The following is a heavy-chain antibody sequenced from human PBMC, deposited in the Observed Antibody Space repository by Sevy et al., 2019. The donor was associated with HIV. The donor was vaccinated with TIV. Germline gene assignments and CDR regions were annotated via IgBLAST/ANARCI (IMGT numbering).Heavy chain of an antibody. CDR3: ARTVGTYNWFDP. Sequence: SETLSLTCTVPGGSISSYYWSWIRQPPGKGLEWIGYIYYRGSTNYNPSLKSRVTISVDTSKNQFSLKLSSVTAADTAVYYCARTVGTYNWFDPWGQGTLVTISS. J-gene: IGHJ5*02. CDR1: GGSISSYY. D-gene: IGHD1-26*01. V-gene: IGHV4-59*13. CDR2: IYYRGST.